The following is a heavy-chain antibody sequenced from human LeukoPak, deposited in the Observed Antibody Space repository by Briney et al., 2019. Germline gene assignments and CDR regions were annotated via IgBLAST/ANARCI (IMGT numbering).Heavy chain of an antibody. Sequence: RGESLKISCKGSGYSFTSKWIAWVRQMPGRGLEWMGMIDPESSETKYGPSFQGQVSISVDKSISTAYLQWSSLKASDTAMYYCARHSRVDTDNLITRSFDYWGQGTLATVSS. D-gene: IGHD5-18*01. CDR2: IDPESSET. J-gene: IGHJ4*02. CDR1: GYSFTSKW. CDR3: ARHSRVDTDNLITRSFDY. V-gene: IGHV5-51*01.